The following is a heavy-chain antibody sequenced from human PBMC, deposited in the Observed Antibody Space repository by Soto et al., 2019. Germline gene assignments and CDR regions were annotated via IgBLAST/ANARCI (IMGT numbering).Heavy chain of an antibody. Sequence: EVQLVESGGGLVQPGCSLRLSCAASGFTFSKYWMHCVRQAPGKGLAWVARIDHDGSTDYAGSVRCRFTVSRDNAENMLYLQMNSLRDDDTALYYCVRDSHGDYLGQGTLVTVSS. J-gene: IGHJ4*02. CDR2: IDHDGST. CDR1: GFTFSKYW. V-gene: IGHV3-74*01. CDR3: VRDSHGDY.